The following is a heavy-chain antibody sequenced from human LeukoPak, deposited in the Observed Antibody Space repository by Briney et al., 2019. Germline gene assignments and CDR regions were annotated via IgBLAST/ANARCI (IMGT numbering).Heavy chain of an antibody. V-gene: IGHV4-61*05. CDR3: ARHGMDGDSHDY. J-gene: IGHJ4*02. Sequence: SETLSLTCTVSGGSISSSSYYWGWIRQPPGKGLEWIGYIYYSGSTNYNPSLKSRVTISVDTSKNQFSLKLSSVTAADTAVYYCARHGMDGDSHDYWGQGTLVTVSS. CDR1: GGSISSSSYY. D-gene: IGHD4-17*01. CDR2: IYYSGST.